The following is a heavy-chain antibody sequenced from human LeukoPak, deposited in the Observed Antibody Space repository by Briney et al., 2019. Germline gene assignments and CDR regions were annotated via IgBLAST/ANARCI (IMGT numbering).Heavy chain of an antibody. CDR3: VREVYRKGYGDYGGFDP. V-gene: IGHV4-34*01. CDR1: GGSFSGSY. Sequence: SETLSLTCAAYGGSFSGSYWSWIRQPPGKRLEWTGEINHSGSTNYDSSLESRVTISVDTSKNQFSLKLSSVTVADTAVYYCVREVYRKGYGDYGGFDPWGQGTLVTVSS. D-gene: IGHD4-17*01. CDR2: INHSGST. J-gene: IGHJ5*02.